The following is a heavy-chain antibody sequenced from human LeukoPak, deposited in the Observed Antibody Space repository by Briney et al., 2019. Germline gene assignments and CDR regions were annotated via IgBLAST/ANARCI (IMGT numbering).Heavy chain of an antibody. J-gene: IGHJ4*02. CDR1: GGSISGSTYY. CDR3: ARDPSYSSSWYVPLYYFDY. D-gene: IGHD6-13*01. Sequence: SETLSLTCSLSGGSISGSTYYWGWIRQPPGKGLEWIGSIYYSGSTYYNPSLKSRVTISVDTSKNQFSLKLSSVTAADTAVYYCARDPSYSSSWYVPLYYFDYWGQGTLVTVSS. V-gene: IGHV4-39*07. CDR2: IYYSGST.